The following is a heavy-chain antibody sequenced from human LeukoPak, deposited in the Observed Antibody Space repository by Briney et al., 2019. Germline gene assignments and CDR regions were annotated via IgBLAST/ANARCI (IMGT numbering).Heavy chain of an antibody. CDR3: ARAEVLPDYFDTSGAFDY. D-gene: IGHD3-22*01. J-gene: IGHJ4*02. CDR1: GDSISSGDHY. V-gene: IGHV4-61*08. Sequence: SETLSLTCTVSGDSISSGDHYWSWIRQPPGKGLEWIGYIYYSGSTNYNPSLKSRVTISVDTSKNQFSLKLSSVTAADTAVYYCARAEVLPDYFDTSGAFDYWGQGTLVTVSS. CDR2: IYYSGST.